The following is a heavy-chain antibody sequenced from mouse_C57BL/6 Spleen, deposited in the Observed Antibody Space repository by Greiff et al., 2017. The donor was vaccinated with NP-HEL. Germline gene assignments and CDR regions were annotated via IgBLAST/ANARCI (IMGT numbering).Heavy chain of an antibody. J-gene: IGHJ3*01. CDR3: TRGEAGGFAY. Sequence: VQLQQSGAELVRPGASVTLSCKASGYTFTDYEMHWVKQTPVHGLEWIGAIDPETGGTAYNQKFTGKAIMTADQSSSKAYMELRSLTSADSAVYYWTRGEAGGFAYWGQGTLVTVSA. V-gene: IGHV1-15*01. CDR1: GYTFTDYE. D-gene: IGHD6-1*01. CDR2: IDPETGGT.